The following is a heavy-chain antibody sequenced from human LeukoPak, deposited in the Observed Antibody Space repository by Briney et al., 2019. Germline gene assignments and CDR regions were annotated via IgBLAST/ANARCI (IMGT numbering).Heavy chain of an antibody. D-gene: IGHD3-10*01. CDR1: GFTFSSYR. V-gene: IGHV3-7*05. CDR3: ARFRYYYISGRGWFDP. CDR2: INQDGSQK. J-gene: IGHJ5*02. Sequence: PGGSLRLSCAASGFTFSSYRMSWVRQAPGKGLECVANINQDGSQKYSVDSVKGRFTTSRDNAKNSLYLQMDSLRAEDTAVYYCARFRYYYISGRGWFDPWGQGTLVTVSS.